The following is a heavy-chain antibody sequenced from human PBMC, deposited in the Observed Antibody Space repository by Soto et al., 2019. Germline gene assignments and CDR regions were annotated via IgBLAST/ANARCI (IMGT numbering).Heavy chain of an antibody. CDR3: ARDHFLEWLSGASYYYGMDV. CDR1: GFTFSDYY. Sequence: SGGSLRLSCAASGFTFSDYYMSWIRQAPGKGLEWVSYISSSGSTIYYADSVKGRFTISRDNAKNSLYLQMNSLRAEDTAVYYCARDHFLEWLSGASYYYGMDVWGQVTTVTVSS. CDR2: ISSSGSTI. V-gene: IGHV3-11*01. D-gene: IGHD3-3*01. J-gene: IGHJ6*02.